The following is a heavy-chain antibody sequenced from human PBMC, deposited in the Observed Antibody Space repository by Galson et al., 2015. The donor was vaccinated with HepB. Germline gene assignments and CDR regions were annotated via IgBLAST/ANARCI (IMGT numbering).Heavy chain of an antibody. J-gene: IGHJ4*02. V-gene: IGHV3-7*01. CDR3: VSQTLRRY. CDR1: GFTFSDYW. Sequence: SLRLSCAASGFTFSDYWMSWVRQPPGKGLEWLANIKGDGSREDYVDSVKGRFSISRDNAKSSVYLQMNSLRVEDTAVYYCVSQTLRRYWGQGTLVTVSS. CDR2: IKGDGSRE.